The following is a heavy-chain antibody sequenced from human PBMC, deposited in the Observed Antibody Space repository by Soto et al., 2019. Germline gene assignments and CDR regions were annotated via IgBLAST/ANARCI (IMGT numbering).Heavy chain of an antibody. J-gene: IGHJ6*03. Sequence: PGGSLRLSCAASGFTLSGYAMDWVRQAPGKGLEYVSGISSNGVGTYYANSVQGTVTISRDNSKNTVYLQMGSLRPEDMAVYYXXRRARPDFYXMDVWGKGTTVTVSS. CDR2: ISSNGVGT. CDR1: GFTLSGYA. CDR3: XRRARPDFYXMDV. V-gene: IGHV3-64*01. D-gene: IGHD6-6*01.